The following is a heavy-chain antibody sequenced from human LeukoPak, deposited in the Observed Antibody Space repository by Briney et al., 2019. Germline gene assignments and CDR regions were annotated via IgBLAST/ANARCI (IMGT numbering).Heavy chain of an antibody. CDR1: GGSISSGGYY. J-gene: IGHJ4*02. CDR3: ARIQPGIAAAGTKVWDDY. Sequence: SETLSLTCTVSGGSISSGGYYWSWIRQPPGKGLEWIGYIYHSGSTYYNPSLKSRVTISVDRSKNQFSLKLGSVTAADTAVYYCARIQPGIAAAGTKVWDDYWGQGTLVTVSS. CDR2: IYHSGST. D-gene: IGHD6-13*01. V-gene: IGHV4-30-2*01.